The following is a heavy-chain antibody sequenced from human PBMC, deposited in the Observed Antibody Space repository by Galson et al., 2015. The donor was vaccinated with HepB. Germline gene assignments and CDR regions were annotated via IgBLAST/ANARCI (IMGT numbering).Heavy chain of an antibody. CDR3: SRTLPGIDLDY. CDR1: GFTFSDYY. J-gene: IGHJ4*02. CDR2: VRHKDRRYTT. V-gene: IGHV3-72*01. Sequence: SLRLSCAASGFTFSDYYMEWVRKAPGKGLEWVGRVRHKDRRYTTDYVASVEGRFTISRDDSKNSLYLQMDSLKTEDTAVCYCSRTLPGIDLDYWGQGTLVTVSS. D-gene: IGHD3-3*02.